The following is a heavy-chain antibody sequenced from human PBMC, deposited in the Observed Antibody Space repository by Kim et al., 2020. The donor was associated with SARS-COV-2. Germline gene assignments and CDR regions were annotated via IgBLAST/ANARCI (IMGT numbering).Heavy chain of an antibody. Sequence: GGSLRLSCAASGFTFSSYSMNWVRQAPGKGLEWVSYISSSSSTIYYADSVKGRFTISRDNAKNSLYLQMNSLRDEDTAVYYCASHVAYYYDSSGYERWGQRTLVTVSS. CDR1: GFTFSSYS. D-gene: IGHD3-22*01. J-gene: IGHJ4*02. V-gene: IGHV3-48*02. CDR3: ASHVAYYYDSSGYER. CDR2: ISSSSSTI.